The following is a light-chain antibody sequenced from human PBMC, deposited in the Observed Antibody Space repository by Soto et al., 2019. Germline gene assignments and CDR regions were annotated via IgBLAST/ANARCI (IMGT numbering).Light chain of an antibody. J-gene: IGLJ2*01. V-gene: IGLV2-14*01. CDR1: SSDVGGYNY. CDR2: EVS. Sequence: QSALTQPASVSGSPGQSITISCTGSSSDVGGYNYVSWYQQHPGKAPKLIIYEVSNRPSGLSNRFSGSKSGNTASLTLSGLQAEDEADYYCSSYTSSSTLVFGGGTKLTVL. CDR3: SSYTSSSTLV.